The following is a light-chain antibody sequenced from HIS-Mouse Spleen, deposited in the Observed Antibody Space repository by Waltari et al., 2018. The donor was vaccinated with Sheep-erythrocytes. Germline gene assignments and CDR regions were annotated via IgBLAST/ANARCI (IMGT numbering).Light chain of an antibody. CDR2: DVS. CDR3: SSYTSSSTLV. CDR1: SSDVGGYNY. V-gene: IGLV2-14*03. Sequence: QSALTQPASVSGSPGQSITISCTGTSSDVGGYNYVSWYQQHPGKAPKLMIYDVSNRPSGVSNRFSCSKSGNTASLTLSGLQAEDEADYYCSSYTSSSTLVFGTGTKVTVL. J-gene: IGLJ1*01.